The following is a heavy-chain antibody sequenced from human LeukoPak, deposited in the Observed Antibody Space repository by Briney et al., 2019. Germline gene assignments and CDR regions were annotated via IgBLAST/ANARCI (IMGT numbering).Heavy chain of an antibody. D-gene: IGHD3-10*01. J-gene: IGHJ5*02. CDR2: ISGSGGRT. CDR3: AKDQSGSITMVRGVILRVPNWFDP. Sequence: GGSLRLSCAASGFTFSSYAMSWVRQAPGKGLEWVSAISGSGGRTYYADSVKGRFTISRDNSKNTLYLQMNSLRAEDTAVYYCAKDQSGSITMVRGVILRVPNWFDPWGQGTLVTVSS. CDR1: GFTFSSYA. V-gene: IGHV3-23*01.